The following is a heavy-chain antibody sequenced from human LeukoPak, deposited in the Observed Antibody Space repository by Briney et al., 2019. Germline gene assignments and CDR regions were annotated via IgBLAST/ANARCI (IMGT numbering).Heavy chain of an antibody. Sequence: PSETLSLTCTVSGYSINTYYWSWIRQPPGKGLEWIGYISSSGATNSNPSLRSRVTISLDRPTNEFSLSLKSVTAADTAMYYCARGGPYNWLDPWGQGTLVTVSS. V-gene: IGHV4-59*01. CDR3: ARGGPYNWLDP. CDR2: ISSSGAT. CDR1: GYSINTYY. J-gene: IGHJ5*02.